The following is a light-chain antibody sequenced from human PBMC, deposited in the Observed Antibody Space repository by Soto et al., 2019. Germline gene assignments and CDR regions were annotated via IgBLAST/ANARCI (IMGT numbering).Light chain of an antibody. Sequence: SYELTQPPSVSVSPGQTARITCSGDALTKQYAYWYQQKSGQAPVLVIYKDNERPSGIPERFSGSSSGTTVTLTISGVQEEDEADYYCQSADSSGTSHVVFGGGTKLTVL. J-gene: IGLJ2*01. CDR1: ALTKQY. CDR2: KDN. V-gene: IGLV3-25*03. CDR3: QSADSSGTSHVV.